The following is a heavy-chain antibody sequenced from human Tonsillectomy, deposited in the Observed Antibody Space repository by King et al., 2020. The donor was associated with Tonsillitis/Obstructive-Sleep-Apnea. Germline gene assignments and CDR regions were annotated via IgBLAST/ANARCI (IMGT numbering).Heavy chain of an antibody. CDR1: GYTFTSYY. D-gene: IGHD3-22*01. CDR2: INPSGGST. CDR3: ARGAGGTMIVVVTQPDC. J-gene: IGHJ4*02. Sequence: QVQLVESGAEVKKPGASVKVSCKASGYTFTSYYMHWVRQAPGQGLEWMGIINPSGGSTSYAQKFQGRVTMTRDKSTSTVYMELSSLRSEDTAVYYCARGAGGTMIVVVTQPDCWGQGTLVTVSS. V-gene: IGHV1-46*01.